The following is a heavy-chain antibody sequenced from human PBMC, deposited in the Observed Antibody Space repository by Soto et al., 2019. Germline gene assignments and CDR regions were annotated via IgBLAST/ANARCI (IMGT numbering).Heavy chain of an antibody. CDR1: GFTFTNYA. Sequence: EVQLLESGGGWVQPEGSLRLSCAASGFTFTNYAVSWVRQAPGKGLECVSTISSSGSSTYYADSVRGRFTISRDNSKNTMYLQMNSLRAEDTAVYYCAKVHGYDYVWGSYLDYWCQGTLVTVCS. V-gene: IGHV3-23*01. CDR3: AKVHGYDYVWGSYLDY. D-gene: IGHD3-16*02. J-gene: IGHJ4*02. CDR2: ISSSGSST.